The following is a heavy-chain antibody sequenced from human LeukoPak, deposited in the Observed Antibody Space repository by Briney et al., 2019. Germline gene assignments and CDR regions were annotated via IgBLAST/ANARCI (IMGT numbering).Heavy chain of an antibody. Sequence: GGSLRLSCAASGFTFSSYWMSWVRQASGKGLEWVANIKQDGSEKYYVDSVKGRFTISRDNAKNSLYLQMNSLRAEDTAVYYCAKDARVRGTISFDYWGQGTLVTVSS. J-gene: IGHJ4*02. CDR3: AKDARVRGTISFDY. CDR1: GFTFSSYW. CDR2: IKQDGSEK. D-gene: IGHD3-10*01. V-gene: IGHV3-7*01.